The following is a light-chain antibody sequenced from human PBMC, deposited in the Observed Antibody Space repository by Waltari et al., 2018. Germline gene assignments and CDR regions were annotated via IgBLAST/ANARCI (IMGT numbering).Light chain of an antibody. J-gene: IGLJ1*01. CDR1: DSDVGVYDF. Sequence: QSALTQPASVSGSPGQSITISCSGTDSDVGVYDFVSWYQQHPGKAPHLIIYEVSKRPSGISNRFAASKSGNTASLTISGLQAEDEADYYCSSYTTSSAPGVFGTGTRVTVL. CDR3: SSYTTSSAPGV. V-gene: IGLV2-14*01. CDR2: EVS.